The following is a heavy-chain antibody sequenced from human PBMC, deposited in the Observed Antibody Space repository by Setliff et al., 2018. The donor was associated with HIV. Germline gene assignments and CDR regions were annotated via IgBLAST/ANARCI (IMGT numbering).Heavy chain of an antibody. CDR1: GGSVGSGSYY. CDR3: ARDPPGYGDSNDY. V-gene: IGHV4-61*01. CDR2: IYYTGST. Sequence: SETLSLTCTVSGGSVGSGSYYWSLVRQPPGKGLEWIGYIYYTGSTNYNPSLKSRLTISVDTSKNQFSLKLRSVTAADTAVYYCARDPPGYGDSNDYWGQGTLVTVSS. D-gene: IGHD4-17*01. J-gene: IGHJ4*02.